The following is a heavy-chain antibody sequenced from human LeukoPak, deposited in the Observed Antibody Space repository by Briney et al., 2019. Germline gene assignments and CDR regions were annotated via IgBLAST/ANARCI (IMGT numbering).Heavy chain of an antibody. J-gene: IGHJ4*02. CDR3: ARDRTYYYDSSGYSY. Sequence: GGSLRLSCAASGFTFSSYEMNWVRQAPGKGLEWVSYISSSGSTIYYADSVKGRFTISRDNAKNSLYLQMNSLRAEDTAVYYCARDRTYYYDSSGYSYWGQGTLVTVSS. CDR2: ISSSGSTI. V-gene: IGHV3-48*03. CDR1: GFTFSSYE. D-gene: IGHD3-22*01.